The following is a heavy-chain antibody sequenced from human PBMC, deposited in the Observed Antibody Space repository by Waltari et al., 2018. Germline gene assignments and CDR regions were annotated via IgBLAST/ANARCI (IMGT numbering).Heavy chain of an antibody. D-gene: IGHD4-4*01. CDR1: SFPFSRYA. J-gene: IGHJ4*02. Sequence: EVHLLESGGDLVHPGGSLRLSCPAYSFPFSRYALNWVRQAPGRGLEWVARFGGDGAAPIYADSVKGRFTISRDNSKTTLYLQMNSLRVEDTAVYYCATLYSDYADYWGQGTLVTVSS. CDR3: ATLYSDYADY. CDR2: FGGDGAAP. V-gene: IGHV3-23*01.